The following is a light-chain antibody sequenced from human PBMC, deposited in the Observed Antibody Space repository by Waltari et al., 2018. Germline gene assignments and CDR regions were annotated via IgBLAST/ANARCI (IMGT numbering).Light chain of an antibody. Sequence: DIQMTQSPSTLSASVGDRVTITCRASQSISNWLAWYQQKPGKARKLLISQASSLESGVPSRFSGSRSGTQFSLTISSLQPDDFETYYCQQYNSYFLTFGGGTKVEIK. CDR2: QAS. J-gene: IGKJ4*01. CDR3: QQYNSYFLT. CDR1: QSISNW. V-gene: IGKV1-5*03.